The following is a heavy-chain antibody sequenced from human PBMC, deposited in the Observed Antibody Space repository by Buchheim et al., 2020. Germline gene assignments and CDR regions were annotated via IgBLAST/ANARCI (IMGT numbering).Heavy chain of an antibody. J-gene: IGHJ2*01. CDR1: GYTFTGYY. CDR3: ARDRNLGTVTEHWYFDL. Sequence: QVQLVQSGAEVKKPGASVKVSCKASGYTFTGYYMHWVRQAPGQGLEWMGWINPNSGGTNYAQKFQGRVTMTRDTSIRHAYMELSRLRSDDTAVYYCARDRNLGTVTEHWYFDLWGRGTL. D-gene: IGHD4-17*01. V-gene: IGHV1-2*02. CDR2: INPNSGGT.